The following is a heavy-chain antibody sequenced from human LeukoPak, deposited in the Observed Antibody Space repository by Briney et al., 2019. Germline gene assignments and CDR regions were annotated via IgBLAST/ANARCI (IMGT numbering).Heavy chain of an antibody. CDR3: ARLCNDRYAFDI. Sequence: ASVKVSCKASGYTFTSYHMHWVRQAPGQGLEWMGIINPSGGTTNYAQKFRGRVTMTRDMSTSTVYMELSSLRSDDTAVYYCARLCNDRYAFDIWGQGTMVTVSS. CDR2: INPSGGTT. CDR1: GYTFTSYH. V-gene: IGHV1-46*01. J-gene: IGHJ3*02. D-gene: IGHD1-1*01.